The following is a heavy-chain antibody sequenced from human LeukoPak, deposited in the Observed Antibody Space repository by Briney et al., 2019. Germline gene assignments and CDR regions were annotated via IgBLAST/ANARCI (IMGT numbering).Heavy chain of an antibody. D-gene: IGHD3-3*01. CDR2: IYYSGIT. J-gene: IGHJ3*02. CDR3: ARDHYYDFWSGYPKGDAFDI. Sequence: MASETLSLTCTVSGGSISSSSYYWGWIRQPPGKGLEWIGSIYYSGITYYNPSLKSRVTMSVDTSKNQFSLKLSSVTAADTAVYYCARDHYYDFWSGYPKGDAFDIWGQGTMVTVSS. CDR1: GGSISSSSYY. V-gene: IGHV4-39*07.